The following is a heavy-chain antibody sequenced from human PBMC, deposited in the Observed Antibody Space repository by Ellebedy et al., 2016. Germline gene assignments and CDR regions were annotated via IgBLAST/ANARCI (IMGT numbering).Heavy chain of an antibody. D-gene: IGHD6-19*01. CDR2: INPNSGGT. CDR3: AAWGGGSDWYPLFDY. Sequence: ASVKVSXKPSGYTFTGHYIHWVRQAPGQGLEWMGWINPNSGGTNYAQKFQGRVTMTRDTSIRTAYMELNRLRSDDTAVYYCAAWGGGSDWYPLFDYWGQGTLVTVSS. V-gene: IGHV1-2*02. J-gene: IGHJ4*02. CDR1: GYTFTGHY.